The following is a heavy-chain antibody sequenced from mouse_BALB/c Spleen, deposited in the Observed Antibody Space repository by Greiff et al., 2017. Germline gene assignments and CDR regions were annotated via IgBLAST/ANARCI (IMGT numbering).Heavy chain of an antibody. CDR3: ARDGYGYHFDY. D-gene: IGHD1-2*01. CDR1: GFTFTDYY. J-gene: IGHJ2*01. Sequence: EVHLVESGGGLVQPGGSLRLSCATSGFTFTDYYMSWVRQPPGKALEWLGFIRNKANGYTTEYSASVKGRFTISRDNSQSILYLRMNTLRAEDSATYYGARDGYGYHFDYWGQGTTLTVSS. CDR2: IRNKANGYTT. V-gene: IGHV7-3*02.